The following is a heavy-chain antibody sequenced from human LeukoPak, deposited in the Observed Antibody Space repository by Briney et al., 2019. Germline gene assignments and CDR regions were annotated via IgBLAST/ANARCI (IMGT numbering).Heavy chain of an antibody. Sequence: SVKVSCKASGGTFSSYAISWVRQAPGQGLEWMGRIIPILGIANYAQKFQGRVTITADKSTSTAYMELSSLRSEDTAVYYCARDLGRQRITMIISDYWGQGTLVTVSS. CDR3: ARDLGRQRITMIISDY. CDR2: IIPILGIA. CDR1: GGTFSSYA. J-gene: IGHJ4*02. D-gene: IGHD3-22*01. V-gene: IGHV1-69*04.